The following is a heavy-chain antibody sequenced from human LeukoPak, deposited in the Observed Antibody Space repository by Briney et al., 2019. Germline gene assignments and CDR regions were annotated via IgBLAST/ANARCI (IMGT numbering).Heavy chain of an antibody. CDR2: ISYDGSNK. V-gene: IGHV3-30*18. J-gene: IGHJ3*02. CDR3: AKEVRGDAFDI. Sequence: GSLRLSCAASGFTFSSYAMHWVRQAPGKGLEWVAVISYDGSNKDYADSVKGRFTISRDNTKNTLFLQMNSLRAEDTAVYYCAKEVRGDAFDIWGQGTMVTVSS. CDR1: GFTFSSYA. D-gene: IGHD3-16*01.